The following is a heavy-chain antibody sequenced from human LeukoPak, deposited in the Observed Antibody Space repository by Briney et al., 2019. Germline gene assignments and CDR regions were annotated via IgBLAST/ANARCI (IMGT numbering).Heavy chain of an antibody. D-gene: IGHD2-15*01. V-gene: IGHV3-33*01. CDR3: ARVHCSGGSCYRGRFDY. CDR2: XWYAGSNN. Sequence: MXWGRQXXGXGXEWXXVXWYAGSNNYYAASVKRRFTISRDNSKNTLYLQMNSLRAEDTAVYYCARVHCSGGSCYRGRFDYWGQGTLVTVSS. J-gene: IGHJ4*02.